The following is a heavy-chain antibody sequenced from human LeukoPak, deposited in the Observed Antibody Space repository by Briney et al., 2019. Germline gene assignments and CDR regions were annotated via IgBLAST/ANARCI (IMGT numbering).Heavy chain of an antibody. CDR2: IYYSGST. V-gene: IGHV4-39*07. Sequence: SETLSLTCSISGDSISTYYWGWIRQPPGKGLEWIGSIYYSGSTYYNPSLKSRVTISVDTSKNQFSLKLSSVTAADTAVYYCARGVVTNPPPLFDYWGQGTLVTVSS. J-gene: IGHJ4*02. CDR3: ARGVVTNPPPLFDY. CDR1: GDSISTYY. D-gene: IGHD2-21*02.